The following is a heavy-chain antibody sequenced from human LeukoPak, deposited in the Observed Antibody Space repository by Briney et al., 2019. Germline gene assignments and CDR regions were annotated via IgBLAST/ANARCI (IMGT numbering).Heavy chain of an antibody. CDR3: ARHITDSGSAFDL. CDR1: GGSISSYY. J-gene: IGHJ2*01. V-gene: IGHV4-59*08. Sequence: PSETLSLTCTVPGGSISSYYWGWIRQPPGKGLEWIAYVHSIGYTNYNPSLKSRVTISMDTSKDQFSLKLISVTAADTAVYYCARHITDSGSAFDLWGRGTLSLSLQ. D-gene: IGHD3-10*01. CDR2: VHSIGYT.